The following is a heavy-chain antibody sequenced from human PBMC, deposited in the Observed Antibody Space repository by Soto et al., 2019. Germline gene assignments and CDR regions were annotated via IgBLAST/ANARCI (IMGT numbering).Heavy chain of an antibody. J-gene: IGHJ6*02. CDR2: IYYSGIT. CDR1: GGSISSSSYY. V-gene: IGHV4-39*01. Sequence: SETLSLTCTVSGGSISSSSYYWGWIRQPPGKGLEWIGSIYYSGITYYDPSLKSRVTISVDTSKNQFSLKLSSVTAADTAVYYCARLYGSGSYSFYGMDVWGQGTTVTVSS. CDR3: ARLYGSGSYSFYGMDV. D-gene: IGHD3-10*01.